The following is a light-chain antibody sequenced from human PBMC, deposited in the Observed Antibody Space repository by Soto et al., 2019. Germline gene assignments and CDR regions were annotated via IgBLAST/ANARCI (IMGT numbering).Light chain of an antibody. CDR2: DVS. Sequence: QSALTQPASVSGSPGQSITIACTGTSSDVGGYNHVSWYQFHPGKAPRLVIYDVSIRPPAVSDRFSGSTSGNTASLTISGLQAEDEADYYCSSYTATRTVVFGGGTTLTVL. CDR1: SSDVGGYNH. V-gene: IGLV2-14*03. CDR3: SSYTATRTVV. J-gene: IGLJ3*02.